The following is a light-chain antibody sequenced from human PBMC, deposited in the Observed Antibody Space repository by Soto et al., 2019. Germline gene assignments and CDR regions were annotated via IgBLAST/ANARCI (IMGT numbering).Light chain of an antibody. CDR2: DAS. CDR1: QSVSSY. J-gene: IGKJ2*01. V-gene: IGKV3-11*01. CDR3: QQLPNT. Sequence: EIVLTQSPATLSLSPGERATLSCRASQSVSSYLAWYQQKPGQAPRLLIYDASNRATGIPARFSGSGSGTDFTLTISSLEPEDFAVYYCQQLPNTFGQGTKLEIK.